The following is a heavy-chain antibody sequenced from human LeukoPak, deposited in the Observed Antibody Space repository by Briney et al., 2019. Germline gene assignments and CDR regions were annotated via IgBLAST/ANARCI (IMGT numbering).Heavy chain of an antibody. D-gene: IGHD6-13*01. CDR1: GFTFSNFA. Sequence: GGSLRLSCAASGFTFSNFAMSWVRQAPGKGLEWVSSISGTGGSTYYADSVKGRFTISRDNSKNTLYLQMNSLRAEDTAVYYCAKRPRIAAAGDGSWFDPWGQGTLVTVSS. J-gene: IGHJ5*02. V-gene: IGHV3-23*01. CDR3: AKRPRIAAAGDGSWFDP. CDR2: ISGTGGST.